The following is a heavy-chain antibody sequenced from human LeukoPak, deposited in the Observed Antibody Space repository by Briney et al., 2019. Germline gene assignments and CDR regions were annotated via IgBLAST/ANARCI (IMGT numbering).Heavy chain of an antibody. J-gene: IGHJ3*02. D-gene: IGHD3-22*01. V-gene: IGHV4-59*01. CDR1: VDSISIYH. Sequence: PSETLSLTCTVCVDSISIYHWSWLRQPPGKGLEWIGYIYYSGSTNYNPSLKGRVTISVETSKNQFSLRLSSVTAADTAVYYCASLTTAEAFDIWGQGTMVTVSS. CDR3: ASLTTAEAFDI. CDR2: IYYSGST.